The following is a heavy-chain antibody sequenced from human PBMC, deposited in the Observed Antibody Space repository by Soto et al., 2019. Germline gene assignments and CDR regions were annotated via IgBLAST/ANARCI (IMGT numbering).Heavy chain of an antibody. D-gene: IGHD4-4*01. Sequence: EVQLVESGGGLVKPGGSLRLSCAASGFTFSSYSMNWVRQAPGKGLEWVSSISSSSSYIYYADSVKGRFTISRDNAKNSLYLQMNSLRAEDTAVYYCARPIYSSYFGGGYYYMDVWGKGTTVTVSS. J-gene: IGHJ6*03. CDR2: ISSSSSYI. V-gene: IGHV3-21*01. CDR1: GFTFSSYS. CDR3: ARPIYSSYFGGGYYYMDV.